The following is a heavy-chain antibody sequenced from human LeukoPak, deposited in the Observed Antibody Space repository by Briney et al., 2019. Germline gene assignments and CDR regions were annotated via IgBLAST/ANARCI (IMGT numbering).Heavy chain of an antibody. V-gene: IGHV3-30*02. CDR2: IRYDASDK. CDR1: GFTFSSYG. CDR3: AKDLTTVTTQGDY. Sequence: GGSLRLSCAASGFTFSSYGLHWVRQAPGKGLDWVAFIRYDASDKYYADSVKGRFTISRDNSKNTLFLQMNSLRTEDTAVYYCAKDLTTVTTQGDYWGQGTLVTVSS. J-gene: IGHJ4*02. D-gene: IGHD4-17*01.